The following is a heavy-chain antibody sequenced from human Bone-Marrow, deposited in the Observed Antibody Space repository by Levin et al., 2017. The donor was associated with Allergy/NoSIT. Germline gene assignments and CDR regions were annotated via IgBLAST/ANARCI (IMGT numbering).Heavy chain of an antibody. V-gene: IGHV1-24*01. J-gene: IGHJ4*02. D-gene: IGHD6-25*01. CDR3: ATDFLAPAGVLDY. CDR2: FDREDGET. CDR1: GYTLTELS. Sequence: GESLKISCKVSGYTLTELSIHWVRQAPGKGLEWMGNFDREDGETVYAQKFQGRVTMTEDTSRDTAYMELSSLRSEDTAIYYCATDFLAPAGVLDYWGQGTLVTVSS.